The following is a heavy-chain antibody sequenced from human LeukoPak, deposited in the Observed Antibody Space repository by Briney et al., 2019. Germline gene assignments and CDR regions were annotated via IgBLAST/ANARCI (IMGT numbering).Heavy chain of an antibody. CDR3: VRYPGGDYPTDY. V-gene: IGHV1-2*02. CDR1: GYIFTGYY. Sequence: ASVKVSCNASGYIFTGYYMYWVRQSPGHGLEWMGWINPNSGDINYAQKFHGRVTMTRDTSIATVYMELSRLRSDDTAVYYCVRYPGGDYPTDYWGQGTLVTVSS. CDR2: INPNSGDI. J-gene: IGHJ4*02. D-gene: IGHD2-21*02.